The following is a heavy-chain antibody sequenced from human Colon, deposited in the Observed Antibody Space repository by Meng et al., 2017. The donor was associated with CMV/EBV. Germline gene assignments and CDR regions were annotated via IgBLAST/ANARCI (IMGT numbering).Heavy chain of an antibody. D-gene: IGHD6-6*01. CDR2: ISSSVSTI. Sequence: GGSLRPSCAASGFTFSSYEMKWVRQGPGKGLEWVAYISSSVSTINYADSVKGRFTISRDNANNSLYLQMNGLRAEDTAVYHCARLYRSSSGKGMDVWGQGTTVTVSS. J-gene: IGHJ6*02. CDR1: GFTFSSYE. V-gene: IGHV3-48*03. CDR3: ARLYRSSSGKGMDV.